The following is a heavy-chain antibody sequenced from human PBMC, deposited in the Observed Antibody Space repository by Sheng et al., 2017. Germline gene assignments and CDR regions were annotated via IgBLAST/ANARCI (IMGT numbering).Heavy chain of an antibody. CDR3: ARSRVPAAILFDY. D-gene: IGHD2-2*02. V-gene: IGHV4-39*07. CDR2: IYYSGST. Sequence: QLQLQESGPGLVKPSETLSLTYTVSGGSISSSSYYWGWIRQPPGKGLEWIGSIYYSGSTYYNPSLKSRVTISVDTSKNQFSLKLSSVTAADTAVYYCARSRVPAAILFDYWGQGTLVTVSS. CDR1: GGSISSSSYY. J-gene: IGHJ4*02.